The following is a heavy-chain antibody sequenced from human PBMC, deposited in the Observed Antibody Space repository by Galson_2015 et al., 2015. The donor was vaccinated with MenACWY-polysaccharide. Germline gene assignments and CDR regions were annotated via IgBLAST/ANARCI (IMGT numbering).Heavy chain of an antibody. J-gene: IGHJ4*02. CDR2: ISWKSITM. V-gene: IGHV3-9*01. CDR1: GFRFEDYA. Sequence: SLRLSCAASGFRFEDYAMHWVRQAPGKGLEWVTGISWKSITMGQADAVKGRSTIPRDNAKNSIYLQMNSLEPEDTAVYYCVKGLTSIPGIAAGGSDSWGQGTLITVSS. D-gene: IGHD6-13*01. CDR3: VKGLTSIPGIAAGGSDS.